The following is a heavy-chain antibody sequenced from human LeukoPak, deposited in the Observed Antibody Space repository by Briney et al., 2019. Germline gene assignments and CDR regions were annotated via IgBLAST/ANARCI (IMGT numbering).Heavy chain of an antibody. J-gene: IGHJ6*02. CDR1: GFTFSSYA. D-gene: IGHD6-6*01. V-gene: IGHV3-30-3*01. CDR2: ISYDGSNK. Sequence: GRSLRLSCAASGFTFSSYAMHWVRQAPGEGLEWVAVISYDGSNKYYADSVKGRFTISRDNSKNTLYLQMNSLRAEDTAVYYCARRAARFDWGVSYYYGMDVWGQGTTVTVSS. CDR3: ARRAARFDWGVSYYYGMDV.